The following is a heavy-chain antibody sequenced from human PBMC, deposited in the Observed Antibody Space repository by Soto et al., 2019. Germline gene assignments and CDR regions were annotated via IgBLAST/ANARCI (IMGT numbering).Heavy chain of an antibody. CDR2: ISGSGGST. Sequence: EVQLLESGGGLVQPGGSLRLSCAASGFTFSSYAMSWVRQAPGKGLEWVSAISGSGGSTYYADSVKGRFTISRDNSKNTLYLKMNSRRAEDTAVYYCAKADENGYYFDYWGQGTLVTVSS. V-gene: IGHV3-23*01. CDR1: GFTFSSYA. J-gene: IGHJ4*02. CDR3: AKADENGYYFDY.